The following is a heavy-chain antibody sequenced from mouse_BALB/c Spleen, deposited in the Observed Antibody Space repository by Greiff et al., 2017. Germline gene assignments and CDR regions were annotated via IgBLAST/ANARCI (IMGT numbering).Heavy chain of an antibody. Sequence: LQQPGSELVRPGASVKLSCKASGYTFTSYWMHWVKQRHGQGLEWIGNIYPGSGSTNYDEKFKSKGTLTVDTSSSTAYMHLSSLTSEDSAVYYCTRSDGLAYWGQGTTLTVSS. J-gene: IGHJ2*01. CDR3: TRSDGLAY. D-gene: IGHD2-3*01. V-gene: IGHV1S22*01. CDR1: GYTFTSYW. CDR2: IYPGSGST.